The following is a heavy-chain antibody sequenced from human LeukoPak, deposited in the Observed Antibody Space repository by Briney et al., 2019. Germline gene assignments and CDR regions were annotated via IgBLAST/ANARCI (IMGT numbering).Heavy chain of an antibody. CDR2: IYYSGST. CDR1: RGSISSTTYY. CDR3: ARHRGDYDSSGYYWFDP. J-gene: IGHJ5*02. D-gene: IGHD3-22*01. V-gene: IGHV4-39*01. Sequence: SETLSLTCSVSRGSISSTTYYWAWTRQPPGKGLEWIGTIYYSGSTYYNPSLKSRVTISVDTSNNQFSLKLRSVTAADTAVYYCARHRGDYDSSGYYWFDPWSQRTLVTVSS.